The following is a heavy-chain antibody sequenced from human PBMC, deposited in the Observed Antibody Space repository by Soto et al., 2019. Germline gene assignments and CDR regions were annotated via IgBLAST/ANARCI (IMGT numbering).Heavy chain of an antibody. CDR1: GFTFSDYY. CDR3: ARDHTPSVHPFDY. Sequence: PGGSLSLSCAASGFTFSDYYMSWIRQAPGKGLECVSYISSSSSYTNYADSVKGRFTISRDNAKNSLYLQMNSLRAEDTAVYYCARDHTPSVHPFDYWGQGTLVTVYS. CDR2: ISSSSSYT. V-gene: IGHV3-11*06. D-gene: IGHD2-2*02. J-gene: IGHJ4*02.